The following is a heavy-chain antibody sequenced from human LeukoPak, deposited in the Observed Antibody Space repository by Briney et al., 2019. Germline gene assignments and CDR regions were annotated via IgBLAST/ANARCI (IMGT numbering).Heavy chain of an antibody. CDR3: ARVQPHRIHCGNSDYPTHNDS. CDR1: GYTFTSYG. Sequence: ASVKVSCKASGYTFTSYGISWVRQAPGQGLEWMGWISTYNGYTNYAQNLQGRVTMSTDTSTSTAYMELRSLRSGDTAVYYCARVQPHRIHCGNSDYPTHNDSWGQGTLVTVSS. D-gene: IGHD2/OR15-2a*01. J-gene: IGHJ4*02. CDR2: ISTYNGYT. V-gene: IGHV1-18*01.